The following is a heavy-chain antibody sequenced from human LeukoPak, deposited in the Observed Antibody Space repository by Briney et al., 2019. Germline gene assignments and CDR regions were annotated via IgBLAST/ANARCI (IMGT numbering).Heavy chain of an antibody. Sequence: SETLSLTCAVSSGSISSSSYYWGWIRQPPGKGLEWIGSIYYSGSTYYNPSLKSRVTLSVDTSKNQFSLKLRSVTAADTAVYYCARVWYDSSGYYHPFDYWGQGTLVTVSS. CDR1: SGSISSSSYY. V-gene: IGHV4-39*01. CDR3: ARVWYDSSGYYHPFDY. CDR2: IYYSGST. J-gene: IGHJ4*02. D-gene: IGHD3-22*01.